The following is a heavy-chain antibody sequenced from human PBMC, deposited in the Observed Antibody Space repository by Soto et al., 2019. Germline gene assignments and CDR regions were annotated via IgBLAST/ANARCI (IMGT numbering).Heavy chain of an antibody. CDR1: GFTFSNAW. Sequence: GGSLRLSCAASGFTFSNAWMSWVRQAPGKGLEWVGRIKSKTDGGTTDYAAPVKGRFTISRDDSKNTLYLQMNSLKTEDTAVYYCTTVPSDYHRYYYYYYMDVWGKGTTVTVSS. J-gene: IGHJ6*03. D-gene: IGHD4-17*01. V-gene: IGHV3-15*01. CDR2: IKSKTDGGTT. CDR3: TTVPSDYHRYYYYYYMDV.